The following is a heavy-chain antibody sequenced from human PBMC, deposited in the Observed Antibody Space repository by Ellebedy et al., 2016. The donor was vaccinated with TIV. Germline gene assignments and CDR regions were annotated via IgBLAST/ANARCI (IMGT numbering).Heavy chain of an antibody. CDR3: ATDGSYGDYLSPTHAFVI. CDR1: GFTLNSYW. D-gene: IGHD4-17*01. CDR2: IRQDGSEK. V-gene: IGHV3-7*01. J-gene: IGHJ3*02. Sequence: GESLKISCAASGFTLNSYWMSWVRQAPGKGLEWVANIRQDGSEKYYVDSVKGRFTISRDNAKNSRYLHLNRLRAEDTAMYYCATDGSYGDYLSPTHAFVIWGQGTMVTVSS.